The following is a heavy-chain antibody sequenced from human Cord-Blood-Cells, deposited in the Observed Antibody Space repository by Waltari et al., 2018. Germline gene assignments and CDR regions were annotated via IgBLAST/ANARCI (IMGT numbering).Heavy chain of an antibody. CDR2: IYYSGRT. D-gene: IGHD1-26*01. V-gene: IGHV4-39*01. CDR1: GGSISSSSYY. J-gene: IGHJ6*02. Sequence: QLQLQESGPGLVKPSETLSLTCTVSGGSISSSSYYWGWIRQPPGKGLEWIGSIYYSGRTYYTPSLKSRVTISVDTSKNQLSLKLSSVTAADTAVYYCARLRAEKKYSGSYYYYYGMDVWGQGTTVTVSS. CDR3: ARLRAEKKYSGSYYYYYGMDV.